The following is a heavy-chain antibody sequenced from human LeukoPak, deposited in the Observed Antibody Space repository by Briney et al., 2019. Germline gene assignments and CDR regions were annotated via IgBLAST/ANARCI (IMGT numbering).Heavy chain of an antibody. D-gene: IGHD6-19*01. V-gene: IGHV3-15*01. Sequence: GGSLRLSCAASGFTFNNAWMSWVRQGPGKGLEWVGLIKSKTDGGTTDYAAPVKGRFSISRDDSKNTLYLQLTSLKAEDSAVYFCTTDLSTVAGTFDFWGQGTLVTVSS. CDR2: IKSKTDGGTT. J-gene: IGHJ5*01. CDR1: GFTFNNAW. CDR3: TTDLSTVAGTFDF.